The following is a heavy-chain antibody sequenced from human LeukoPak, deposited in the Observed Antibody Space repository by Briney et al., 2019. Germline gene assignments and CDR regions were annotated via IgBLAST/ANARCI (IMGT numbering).Heavy chain of an antibody. J-gene: IGHJ4*02. Sequence: GGSLRLPCVGAGFTFSSFWMNWVRQVPGRGLQLLANIKEDVSLTTHEETVKGRFTIFRDNVANVLYLQMNSLGVDDTAIYYCAWGRPTPGTDFWGQGTLVTVSS. V-gene: IGHV3-7*04. CDR2: IKEDVSLT. D-gene: IGHD6-6*01. CDR1: GFTFSSFW. CDR3: AWGRPTPGTDF.